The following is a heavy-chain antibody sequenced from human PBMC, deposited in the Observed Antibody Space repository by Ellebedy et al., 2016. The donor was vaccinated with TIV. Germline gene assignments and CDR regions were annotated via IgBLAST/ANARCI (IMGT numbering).Heavy chain of an antibody. J-gene: IGHJ4*02. CDR3: AKSPSGYESKPFDY. CDR1: GFTFATFA. V-gene: IGHV3-23*01. CDR2: VSDRGDVT. D-gene: IGHD5-12*01. Sequence: PGGSLRLSCAASGFTFATFAMIWVRQAPGRGLEWVSSVSDRGDVTYYADSVKGRFTISRDNSKNTLYLQMNSLRAEDTAIYYCAKSPSGYESKPFDYWGQGTLLTVSS.